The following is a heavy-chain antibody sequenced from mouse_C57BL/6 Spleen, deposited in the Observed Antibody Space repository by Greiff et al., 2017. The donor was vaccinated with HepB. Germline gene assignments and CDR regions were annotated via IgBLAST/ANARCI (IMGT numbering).Heavy chain of an antibody. CDR1: GFSFNTYA. CDR3: VRQGYDYDPYYFDY. D-gene: IGHD2-4*01. CDR2: IRSKSKNYAT. V-gene: IGHV10-1*01. J-gene: IGHJ2*01. Sequence: DVKMVESGGGLVQPKGSLKLSCAASGFSFNTYAMNWVRQAPGKGLEWVARIRSKSKNYATYYADSVKDRFTISRDDSESMHYVQMNNLKTEDTAKYYFVRQGYDYDPYYFDYWGQGTTLTVSS.